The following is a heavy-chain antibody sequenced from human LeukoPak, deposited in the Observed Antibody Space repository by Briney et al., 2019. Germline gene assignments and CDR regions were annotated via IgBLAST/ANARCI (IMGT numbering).Heavy chain of an antibody. CDR1: GYTFTGYY. CDR3: ARRYYYDSSGYRPLVNWFDP. V-gene: IGHV1-2*06. D-gene: IGHD3-22*01. Sequence: ASVKVSCKASGYTFTGYYMHWVRQAPGQGLEWMGRINPNSGGTNYAQKFQGRVTMTRDTSISTAYVELSRLRSDDTAVYYCARRYYYDSSGYRPLVNWFDPWGQGTLVTVSS. J-gene: IGHJ5*02. CDR2: INPNSGGT.